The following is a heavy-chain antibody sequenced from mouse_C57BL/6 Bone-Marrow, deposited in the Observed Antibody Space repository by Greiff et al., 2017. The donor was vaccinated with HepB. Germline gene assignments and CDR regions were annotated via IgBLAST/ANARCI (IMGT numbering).Heavy chain of an antibody. CDR1: GYTFTSYW. D-gene: IGHD1-1*01. CDR3: ARKGDYYDGFDY. CDR2: IYPGSGST. Sequence: QVQLQQPGAELVKPGASVKMSCKASGYTFTSYWITWVKQRPGQGLEWIGDIYPGSGSTNYNEKFKSKATLTVDTSSSTAYLQLSSLTSEDSAVYYCARKGDYYDGFDYWGQGTTLTVSS. J-gene: IGHJ2*01. V-gene: IGHV1-55*01.